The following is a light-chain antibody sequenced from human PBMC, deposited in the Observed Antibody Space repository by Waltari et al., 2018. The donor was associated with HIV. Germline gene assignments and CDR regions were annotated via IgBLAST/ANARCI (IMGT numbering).Light chain of an antibody. J-gene: IGLJ2*01. Sequence: SALTQPASVSGSLGQSIPISCPGTSSDIGSYNLVSWYQQYPGKAPKVIIYDVNKWPSGVSHRFSGFKAANTASLTISGLQAEDEADYYCCSYAGSPTFVIFGGGTKVTVL. V-gene: IGLV2-23*02. CDR3: CSYAGSPTFVI. CDR1: SSDIGSYNL. CDR2: DVN.